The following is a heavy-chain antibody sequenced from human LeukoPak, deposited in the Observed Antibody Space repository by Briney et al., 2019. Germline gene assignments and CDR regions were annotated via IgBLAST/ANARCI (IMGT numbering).Heavy chain of an antibody. V-gene: IGHV3-23*01. Sequence: GGSLRLSCAASGFAFSSYAMSWVRQAPGKGLEWVSAISGSGGSTYYADSVKGRFTISRDNSKNTLYLQMNSLRAEDTAVYYCAKHDYGGNWADAFDIWGQGTMVTVSS. CDR3: AKHDYGGNWADAFDI. D-gene: IGHD4-23*01. J-gene: IGHJ3*02. CDR1: GFAFSSYA. CDR2: ISGSGGST.